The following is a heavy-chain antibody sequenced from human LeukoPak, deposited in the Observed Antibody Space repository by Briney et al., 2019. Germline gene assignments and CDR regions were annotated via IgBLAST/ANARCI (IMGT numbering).Heavy chain of an antibody. CDR3: AKNRHDTARLPFDP. Sequence: GGSLRLSCAASEFTFSNYGMSWARQAPGKGLEWVSAISGSGATTNCANSVRGRFTISRDNSKNTVYLQMNSLTAEDTAIYYCAKNRHDTARLPFDPWGQGTLVTVSS. J-gene: IGHJ5*02. D-gene: IGHD3-22*01. CDR2: ISGSGATT. V-gene: IGHV3-23*01. CDR1: EFTFSNYG.